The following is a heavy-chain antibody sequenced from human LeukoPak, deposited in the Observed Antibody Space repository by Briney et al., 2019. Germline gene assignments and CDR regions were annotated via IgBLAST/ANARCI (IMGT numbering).Heavy chain of an antibody. V-gene: IGHV3-30-3*01. CDR3: ARESSYYDSSGYPDY. Sequence: QPGGSLRLSCAASGFTFSSYAMHWVRQAPGKGLEWVAVISYDGSNKYYADSVKGRFTISRDNSKNTLYLQMNSLGAEDTAVYYCARESSYYDSSGYPDYWGQGTLVTVSS. CDR2: ISYDGSNK. J-gene: IGHJ4*02. D-gene: IGHD3-22*01. CDR1: GFTFSSYA.